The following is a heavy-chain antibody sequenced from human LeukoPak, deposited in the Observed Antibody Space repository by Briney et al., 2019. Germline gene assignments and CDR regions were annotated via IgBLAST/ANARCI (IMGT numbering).Heavy chain of an antibody. CDR1: GFTFSSYA. D-gene: IGHD3-10*01. J-gene: IGHJ4*02. CDR3: AKDAQNLWFGEYDY. CDR2: ISGSGGST. V-gene: IGHV3-23*01. Sequence: GGSLRLSCAASGFTFSSYAMSWVRQAPGKGLEWVSAISGSGGSTYYADSVKGRFTISRDNSKNTLYLQMNSLRADDTAVYYCAKDAQNLWFGEYDYWGQGTLVSVSS.